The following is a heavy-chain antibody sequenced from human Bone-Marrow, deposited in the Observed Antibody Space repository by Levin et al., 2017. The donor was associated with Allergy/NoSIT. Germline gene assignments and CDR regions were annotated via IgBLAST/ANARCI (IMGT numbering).Heavy chain of an antibody. CDR2: IYYSGST. CDR1: GGSISSSSYY. Sequence: GSLRLSCTVSGGSISSSSYYWGWIRQPPGKGLEWIGSIYYSGSTYYNPSLKSRVTISVDTSKNQFSLKLSSVTAADTAVYYCARGLVVWFDPWGQGTLVTVSS. D-gene: IGHD3-16*01. V-gene: IGHV4-39*07. J-gene: IGHJ5*02. CDR3: ARGLVVWFDP.